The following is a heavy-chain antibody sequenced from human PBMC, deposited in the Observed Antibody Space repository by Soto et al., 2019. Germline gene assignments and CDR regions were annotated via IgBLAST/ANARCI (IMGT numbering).Heavy chain of an antibody. CDR3: ARVWNSGYEHAFDI. J-gene: IGHJ3*02. V-gene: IGHV3-30*03. CDR1: GFSLTMYG. CDR2: ISYDGNNK. D-gene: IGHD5-12*01. Sequence: GGSLRLSCAASGFSLTMYGMVWVRQAPGKGLEWVTLISYDGNNKYYVDSVKGRFTISRDNSENTLYLQMTSLRADDTAVYYCARVWNSGYEHAFDIWGQGTMVTVSS.